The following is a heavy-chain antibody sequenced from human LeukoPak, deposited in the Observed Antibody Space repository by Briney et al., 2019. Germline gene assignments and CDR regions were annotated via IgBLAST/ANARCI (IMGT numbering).Heavy chain of an antibody. CDR1: GGSISSGSYY. Sequence: NPSETLSLACTVSGGSISSGSYYWSWIRQPAGKGLEWIGRIYTSGSTNYNPSLKSRVTISVDTSKNQFSLKLSSVTAADTAVYYCAREVGAVGAFDIWGQGTMVTVSS. V-gene: IGHV4-61*02. CDR2: IYTSGST. J-gene: IGHJ3*02. CDR3: AREVGAVGAFDI. D-gene: IGHD1-26*01.